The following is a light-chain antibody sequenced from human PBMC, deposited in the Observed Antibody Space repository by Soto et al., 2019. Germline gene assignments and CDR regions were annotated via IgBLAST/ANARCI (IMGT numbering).Light chain of an antibody. Sequence: QSALTQPPSASGSPGQSVTISCTGTGSDIGAYNYVSWYQHHPGKAPKLMICDVTNRPSGVSNRFSGSKSGNTASLTISGLRSEDEADYYCSSYTSSSTYVFGTGTKVTVL. CDR3: SSYTSSSTYV. J-gene: IGLJ1*01. CDR1: GSDIGAYNY. CDR2: DVT. V-gene: IGLV2-14*01.